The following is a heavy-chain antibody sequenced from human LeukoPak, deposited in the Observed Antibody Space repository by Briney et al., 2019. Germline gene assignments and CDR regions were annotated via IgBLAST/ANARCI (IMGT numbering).Heavy chain of an antibody. CDR1: GYSFTSYW. J-gene: IGHJ5*02. V-gene: IGHV5-51*01. CDR2: IYPGDSDT. D-gene: IGHD6-19*01. CDR3: ARTDYIAVAGTDNWFDP. Sequence: GESLKISCKGSGYSFTSYWIGWARQMPGKGLEWMGIIYPGDSDTRYSPSFQGQVTISADKSISTAYLQWSSLKASDTAMYYCARTDYIAVAGTDNWFDPWGQGTLVTVSS.